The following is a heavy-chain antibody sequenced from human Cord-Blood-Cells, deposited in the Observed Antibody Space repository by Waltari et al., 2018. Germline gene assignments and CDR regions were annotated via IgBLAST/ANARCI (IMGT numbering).Heavy chain of an antibody. CDR2: INHRGST. CDR3: ARDRTPPPEYYDFWSGPGQGAFDY. D-gene: IGHD3-3*01. J-gene: IGHJ4*02. CDR1: GYSISSCYY. Sequence: QVQLQESGPGLVKPSETLSLTCAVPGYSISSCYYWGWIRQPPGKGREWIGSINHRGSTYYNPSLKSRVTISVDTSKNQFSLKLSSVTAADTAVYYCARDRTPPPEYYDFWSGPGQGAFDYWGQGTLVTVSS. V-gene: IGHV4-38-2*02.